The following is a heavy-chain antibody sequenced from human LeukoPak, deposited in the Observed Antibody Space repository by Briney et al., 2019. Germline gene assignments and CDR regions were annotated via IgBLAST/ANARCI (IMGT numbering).Heavy chain of an antibody. D-gene: IGHD2-8*01. CDR2: IWHDGSNK. Sequence: GGVLRLSCAASGFTFSSYGTHWVRQAPGKGLEWVAVIWHDGSNKYYADSVKGRFTISRDKSKNTVHLQTNSLRAEDTAVYFCARARLGTRGGSYYYYMDVWGKGTTVTVSS. CDR3: ARARLGTRGGSYYYYMDV. V-gene: IGHV3-33*01. J-gene: IGHJ6*03. CDR1: GFTFSSYG.